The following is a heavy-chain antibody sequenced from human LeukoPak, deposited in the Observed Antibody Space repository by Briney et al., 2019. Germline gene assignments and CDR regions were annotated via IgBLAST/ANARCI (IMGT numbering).Heavy chain of an antibody. CDR2: ISSSGSTI. CDR3: ASDRYYYDSSGYYSHYWYFDL. J-gene: IGHJ2*01. V-gene: IGHV3-11*01. CDR1: GFTFSDYY. D-gene: IGHD3-22*01. Sequence: SGGSLRLSCAASGFTFSDYYMSWIRQAPGKGLEWVSYISSSGSTIYYADSVKGRFTISRDNAKNSLYLQMNSLRAEDTAVYYCASDRYYYDSSGYYSHYWYFDLWGRGTLVTVSS.